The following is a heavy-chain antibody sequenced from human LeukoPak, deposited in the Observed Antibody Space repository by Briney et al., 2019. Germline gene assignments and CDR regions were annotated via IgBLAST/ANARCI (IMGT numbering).Heavy chain of an antibody. CDR1: GFTFSSHG. D-gene: IGHD4-17*01. V-gene: IGHV3-23*01. Sequence: GGTLRLSCVASGFTFSSHGMNWVRQAPGKGLEWVSGITSGTRTYYADSVKGRFAISRDNSKNTMYLQMNSLRPEDTAVYYCAKGGASVTRYVDYWGQGTLVTVSS. CDR2: ITSGTRT. J-gene: IGHJ4*02. CDR3: AKGGASVTRYVDY.